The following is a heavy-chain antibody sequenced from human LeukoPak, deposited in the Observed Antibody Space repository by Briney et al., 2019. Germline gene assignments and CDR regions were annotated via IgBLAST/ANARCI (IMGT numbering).Heavy chain of an antibody. CDR1: GGSISSYY. Sequence: SETLSLTCTVSGGSISSYYWSWLRQPAGKGLEWIGRIYTSGSTNYNPSLKSRVTMSVDTSKNQFSLKLSSVTAADTAVYYCARGSSSSPYYYYYYMDVWGKGTTVTVSS. D-gene: IGHD6-6*01. J-gene: IGHJ6*03. CDR2: IYTSGST. CDR3: ARGSSSSPYYYYYYMDV. V-gene: IGHV4-4*07.